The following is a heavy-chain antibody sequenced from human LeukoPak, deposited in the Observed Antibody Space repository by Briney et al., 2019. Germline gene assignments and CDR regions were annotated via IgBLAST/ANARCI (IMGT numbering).Heavy chain of an antibody. J-gene: IGHJ4*02. V-gene: IGHV3-23*01. CDR1: GFTFSSYA. Sequence: PGGSLRLPCAASGFTFSSYAMSWVRQAPGKGLEWVSAISGSGGSTYYADSVKGRFTISRDNSKNTLYLQMNSLRAEDTAVYYCAKEGIYFDWLQPHFLAYFDYWGQGTLVTVSS. CDR3: AKEGIYFDWLQPHFLAYFDY. CDR2: ISGSGGST. D-gene: IGHD3-9*01.